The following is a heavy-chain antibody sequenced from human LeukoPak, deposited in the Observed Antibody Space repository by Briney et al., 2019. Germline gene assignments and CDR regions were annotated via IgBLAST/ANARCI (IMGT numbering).Heavy chain of an antibody. CDR3: ARVRVRYCSGGSRHFDY. J-gene: IGHJ4*02. CDR2: INPNSGGT. Sequence: ASVKVSCKASGYTFTGYYMHWVRQAPGQGLEWMGWINPNSGGTNYAQKFQGRVTMTRDTSISTAYMELSRLRSDDTAVYYCARVRVRYCSGGSRHFDYWGQGTLVTVSS. CDR1: GYTFTGYY. V-gene: IGHV1-2*02. D-gene: IGHD2-15*01.